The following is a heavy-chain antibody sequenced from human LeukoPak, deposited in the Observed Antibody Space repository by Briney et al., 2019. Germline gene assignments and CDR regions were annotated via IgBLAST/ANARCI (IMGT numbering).Heavy chain of an antibody. CDR3: ARMTATGGGGYYFDY. D-gene: IGHD5-12*01. CDR1: GGSISSGSYY. V-gene: IGHV4-61*02. J-gene: IGHJ4*02. Sequence: PSQTLSLTCTVSGGSISSGSYYWSWIRQPAGKGLEWIGRIYTSGSTNYNPSLKSRVTISVDTSKNQFSLKLSSVTAADTAVYYCARMTATGGGGYYFDYWGQGTLVTVSS. CDR2: IYTSGST.